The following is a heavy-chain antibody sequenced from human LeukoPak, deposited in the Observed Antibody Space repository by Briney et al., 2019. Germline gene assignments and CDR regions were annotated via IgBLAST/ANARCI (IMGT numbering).Heavy chain of an antibody. CDR3: ARDGAVAGTGDCFDY. CDR1: GFTFSGYS. D-gene: IGHD6-19*01. V-gene: IGHV3-20*04. J-gene: IGHJ4*02. CDR2: INWNGGST. Sequence: GGSLRLSCAASGFTFSGYSMNWVRQAPGKGLDWVSGINWNGGSTGYADSVKGRFTISRDNAKNSLYLQMNSLRAEDTALYYCARDGAVAGTGDCFDYWGQGTLVTVSS.